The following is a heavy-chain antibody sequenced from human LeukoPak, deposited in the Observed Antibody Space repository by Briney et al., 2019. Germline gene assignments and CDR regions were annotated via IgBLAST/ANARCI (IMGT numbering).Heavy chain of an antibody. CDR2: ISGSGGST. Sequence: PGGSLRLSCAASGFTFSSYAMSWVRQAPGKGLEWVSAISGSGGSTSYADSVKGRFTTSRDNSKNTLYLQMNSLRAEDTAVYYCAKSGSWFGELFLNWFDPWGQGTLVTVSS. J-gene: IGHJ5*02. CDR1: GFTFSSYA. V-gene: IGHV3-23*01. D-gene: IGHD3-10*01. CDR3: AKSGSWFGELFLNWFDP.